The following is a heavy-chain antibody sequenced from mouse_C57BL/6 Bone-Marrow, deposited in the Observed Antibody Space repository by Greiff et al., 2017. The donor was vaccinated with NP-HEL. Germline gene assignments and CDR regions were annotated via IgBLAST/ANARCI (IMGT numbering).Heavy chain of an antibody. Sequence: VQLKESVAELVRPGASVKLSCTASGFNIKNTYMPWVKQRPEQGLEWIGRIDPANGNTKYAPKFQGKATITADTSSNTAYLQLSSLTSEDTAIYYCASIITTVVDAMDYWGQGTSVTVSS. V-gene: IGHV14-3*01. CDR1: GFNIKNTY. D-gene: IGHD1-1*01. CDR3: ASIITTVVDAMDY. CDR2: IDPANGNT. J-gene: IGHJ4*01.